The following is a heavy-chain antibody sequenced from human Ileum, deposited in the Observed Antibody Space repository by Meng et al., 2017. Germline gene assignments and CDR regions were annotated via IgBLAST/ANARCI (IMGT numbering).Heavy chain of an antibody. CDR3: ASEKIGSYCSSSTCFDY. Sequence: GESLKISCAASGFTFSRYDMHWVRQGTGKGLEWVSVIGTPGDTYCPGSVKGQFTISRENAKNSLYLQMDSRSAGDTAVYYCASEKIGSYCSSSTCFDYWGQGTLVTVSS. V-gene: IGHV3-13*01. CDR1: GFTFSRYD. J-gene: IGHJ4*02. CDR2: IGTPGDT. D-gene: IGHD2-2*01.